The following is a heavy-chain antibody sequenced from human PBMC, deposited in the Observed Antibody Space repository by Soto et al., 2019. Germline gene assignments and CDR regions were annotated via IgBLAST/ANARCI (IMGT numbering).Heavy chain of an antibody. J-gene: IGHJ6*02. D-gene: IGHD1-20*01. Sequence: PGGSLRLSCAASGFTFGSYGMHWVRQAPGKGLEWVAVISYDGSNKYYADSVKGRFTISRDNSKNTLYLQMNSLRAEDTAVYYCAKGGITGRRGYYYYGMDVWGQGTTVTVSS. V-gene: IGHV3-30*18. CDR2: ISYDGSNK. CDR3: AKGGITGRRGYYYYGMDV. CDR1: GFTFGSYG.